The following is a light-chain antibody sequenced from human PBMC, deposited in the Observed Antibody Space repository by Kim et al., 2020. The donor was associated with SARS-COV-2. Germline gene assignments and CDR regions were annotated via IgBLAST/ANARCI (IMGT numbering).Light chain of an antibody. CDR2: EDT. Sequence: PGQTARILCSVDKLGEKSTTWYQQKPGQSPMLVIYEDTKRPSGIPERFSGSNSGNTATLTISGTQAMDAADYYCQAWDSSTSWRVFGTGTKVTVL. CDR1: KLGEKS. J-gene: IGLJ1*01. CDR3: QAWDSSTSWRV. V-gene: IGLV3-1*01.